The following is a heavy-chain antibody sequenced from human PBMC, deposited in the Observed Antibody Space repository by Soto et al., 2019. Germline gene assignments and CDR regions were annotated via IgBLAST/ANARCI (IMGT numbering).Heavy chain of an antibody. V-gene: IGHV3-66*01. J-gene: IGHJ4*02. D-gene: IGHD2-15*01. CDR2: IYSGGST. Sequence: GGSLRLSCVASGFILSHHYMSWVRQAPGKGLEWVSVIYSGGSTYYADSVKGRFTISRDNSKSTLYLQMNSLRAEDTAVYYCMRDSPTPPLTTDFRGPAPLVTLSS. CDR3: MRDSPTPPLTTDF. CDR1: GFILSHHY.